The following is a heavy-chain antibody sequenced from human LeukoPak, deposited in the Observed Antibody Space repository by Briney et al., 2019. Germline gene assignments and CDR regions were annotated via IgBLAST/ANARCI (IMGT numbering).Heavy chain of an antibody. D-gene: IGHD2-15*01. J-gene: IGHJ6*02. CDR2: INHSGST. V-gene: IGHV4-34*01. Sequence: SSETLSLTCAVYGGSFSGYYWSWIRQPPGKGLEWIGEINHSGSTNYNPSLKSRVTISVDTSKNQFSLKLSSVTAADTAVYYCARVVVVVAATNYYYGMDVWGQGTTVTVPS. CDR3: ARVVVVVAATNYYYGMDV. CDR1: GGSFSGYY.